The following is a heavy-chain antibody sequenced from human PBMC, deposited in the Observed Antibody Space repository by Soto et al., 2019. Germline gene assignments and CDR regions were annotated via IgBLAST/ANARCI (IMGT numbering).Heavy chain of an antibody. CDR2: LSGNGGTT. CDR1: GFTFSSYA. CDR3: AKISGGQTVNGYSDY. Sequence: EVQLLESGGGLVQPGGSLRLSCAASGFTFSSYAMTWGRQAPGKGLEWVSGLSGNGGTTYYADSVKGRCTVSRDNSKNTLYLQLKSLRAEDTAIYYCAKISGGQTVNGYSDYWGQGTLVTVSS. D-gene: IGHD5-12*01. V-gene: IGHV3-23*01. J-gene: IGHJ4*02.